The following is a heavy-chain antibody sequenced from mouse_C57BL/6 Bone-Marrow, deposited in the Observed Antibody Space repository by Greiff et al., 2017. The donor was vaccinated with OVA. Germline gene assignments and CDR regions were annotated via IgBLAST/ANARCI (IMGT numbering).Heavy chain of an antibody. Sequence: QVQLQQSGAELARPGASVKLSCKASGYTFPSYGISWVKQRTGQGLEWIGEIYPRSGNTYYNEKFKGKATLTADKSSSTAYMELLSLTSVDSEVYVDQRYPVPYAMDRWGHGISATVSS. J-gene: IGHJ4*01. V-gene: IGHV1-81*01. CDR2: IYPRSGNT. CDR1: GYTFPSYG. CDR3: QRYPVPYAMDR.